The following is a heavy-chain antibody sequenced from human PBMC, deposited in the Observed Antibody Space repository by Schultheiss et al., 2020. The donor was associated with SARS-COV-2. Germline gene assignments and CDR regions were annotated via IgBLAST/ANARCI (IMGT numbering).Heavy chain of an antibody. CDR1: GYTFTSYD. J-gene: IGHJ4*02. CDR2: MNPNSGNT. CDR3: ARPEDFWSGYEY. D-gene: IGHD3-3*01. V-gene: IGHV1-8*01. Sequence: ASVKVSCKASGYTFTSYDINWVRQATGQGLEWMGWMNPNSGNTGYAQKFQGRVTMTRNTSISTAYMELSSLRSEDTAVYYCARPEDFWSGYEYWGQGTLVTVSS.